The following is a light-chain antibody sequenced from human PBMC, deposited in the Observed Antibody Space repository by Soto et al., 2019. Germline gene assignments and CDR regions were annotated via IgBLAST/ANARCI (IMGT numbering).Light chain of an antibody. J-gene: IGLJ7*01. Sequence: QSALTQPASVSGSPGQSLTISCTATSSDATVYNFVSWYQQLPGKAPQLMIYDVSNRPSGVSNRFSGSKSGNTASLTISGLQAEDEADYYCSSYTSSSTVLFGGGTQLAVL. CDR3: SSYTSSSTVL. V-gene: IGLV2-14*03. CDR1: SSDATVYNF. CDR2: DVS.